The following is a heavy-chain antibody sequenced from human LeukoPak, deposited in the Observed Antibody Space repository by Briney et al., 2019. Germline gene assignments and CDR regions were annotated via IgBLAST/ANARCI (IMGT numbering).Heavy chain of an antibody. D-gene: IGHD6-19*01. CDR1: GXTFSSYE. Sequence: GGSLRLSWAASGXTFSSYEVNWVRQAPGKGLEWVSYISSSGSIIYYADSVKGRFTISRDNAKNSLYLQMNSLRAEDTAVYYCARVEQWLDHHDFDYWGQGTLVTVSS. V-gene: IGHV3-48*03. J-gene: IGHJ4*02. CDR2: ISSSGSII. CDR3: ARVEQWLDHHDFDY.